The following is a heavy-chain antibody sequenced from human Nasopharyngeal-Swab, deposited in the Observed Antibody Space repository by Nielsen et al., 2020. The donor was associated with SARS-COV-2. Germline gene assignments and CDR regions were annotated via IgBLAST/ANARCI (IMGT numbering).Heavy chain of an antibody. J-gene: IGHJ6*02. D-gene: IGHD3-3*01. Sequence: GGSLRLSCAASGFTFSNAWMSWVRQAPGKGLEWVGRLKSKTDGGTTDYAAPVKGRFTISRDDSKNTLYLQMNSLKTEDTAVYYCTTSEGGYYDFWSGYYKYYYYYGMDVWGQGTTVTVSS. CDR2: LKSKTDGGTT. V-gene: IGHV3-15*01. CDR1: GFTFSNAW. CDR3: TTSEGGYYDFWSGYYKYYYYYGMDV.